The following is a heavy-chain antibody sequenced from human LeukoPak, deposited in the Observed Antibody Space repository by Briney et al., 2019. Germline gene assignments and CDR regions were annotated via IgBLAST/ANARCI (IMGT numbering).Heavy chain of an antibody. CDR1: GGSISSGDYY. CDR3: ARDDSSGYYYD. V-gene: IGHV4-30-4*01. J-gene: IGHJ4*02. CDR2: IYYSGST. Sequence: SETLSLTCTVSGGSISSGDYYWSWIRQPPGKGLEWIGNIYYSGSTYYNPSPKSRGTRSVDTSKNQFSLKLSSVTTADTAVYYCARDDSSGYYYDWGQGTLVTVSS. D-gene: IGHD3-22*01.